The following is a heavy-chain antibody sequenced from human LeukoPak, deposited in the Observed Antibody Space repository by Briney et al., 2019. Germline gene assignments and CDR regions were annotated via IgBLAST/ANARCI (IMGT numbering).Heavy chain of an antibody. CDR2: IYSGGST. CDR1: GFTVSSNY. Sequence: GGSLRLSCAASGFTVSSNYMSWVRQAPGEGLEWVSVIYSGGSTYYADSVKGRFTISRDNSKNTLYLQMNSLRAEDTAVYYCARRLASSVDYWGQGTLVTVSS. J-gene: IGHJ4*02. D-gene: IGHD6-25*01. V-gene: IGHV3-53*01. CDR3: ARRLASSVDY.